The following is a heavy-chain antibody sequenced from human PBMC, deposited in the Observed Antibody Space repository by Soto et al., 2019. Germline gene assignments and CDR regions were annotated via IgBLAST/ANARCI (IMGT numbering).Heavy chain of an antibody. D-gene: IGHD4-17*01. CDR2: INWNGGST. CDR3: ARGQTTTVRHGAFDY. CDR1: GFTFDDYG. V-gene: IGHV3-20*01. J-gene: IGHJ4*02. Sequence: ESGGGVVRPGGSLRLSCAASGFTFDDYGMSWVRQAPGKGLEWVSGINWNGGSTGYADSVKGRFTISRDNAKNSLYLQMNSLRAEDTALYHCARGQTTTVRHGAFDYWGQGTLVTVSS.